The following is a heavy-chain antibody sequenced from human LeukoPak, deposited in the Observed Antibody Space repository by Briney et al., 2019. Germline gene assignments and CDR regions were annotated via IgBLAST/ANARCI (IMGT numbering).Heavy chain of an antibody. CDR3: ARVAEIVVVPAAIVGYYYYYMDV. J-gene: IGHJ6*03. CDR1: GYTFTSYG. CDR2: ISAYNGNT. V-gene: IGHV1-18*01. D-gene: IGHD2-2*02. Sequence: ASVKVSCKASGYTFTSYGISWVRQAPGQGLEWMGWISAYNGNTNYAQKLQGRVTMTTDTSTSTAYMELRSLRSDDTAVYYCARVAEIVVVPAAIVGYYYYYMDVWGKGTTVTVSS.